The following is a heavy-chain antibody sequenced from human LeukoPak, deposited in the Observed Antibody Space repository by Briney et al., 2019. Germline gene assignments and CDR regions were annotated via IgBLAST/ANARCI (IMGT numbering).Heavy chain of an antibody. D-gene: IGHD3-16*02. V-gene: IGHV4-4*07. CDR1: GGSISSYY. CDR3: ARGDWNDYVWGSYRFGSPFDY. CDR2: IYTSGST. Sequence: SETLSLTCTVSGGSISSYYWSWIRQPAGKGLEWIGRIYTSGSTNYNPSLKSRVTISVDTSKNQFSLKLSSVTAADTAVYYCARGDWNDYVWGSYRFGSPFDYWGQGTLVTVSS. J-gene: IGHJ4*02.